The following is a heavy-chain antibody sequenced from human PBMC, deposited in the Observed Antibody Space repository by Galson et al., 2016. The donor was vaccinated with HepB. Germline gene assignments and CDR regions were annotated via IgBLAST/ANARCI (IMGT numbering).Heavy chain of an antibody. CDR2: TSHSGNT. CDR3: ASNRGGGSYFDS. D-gene: IGHD3-16*01. Sequence: SETLSLTCAVSSDSINSKNWWSWVRQPPGKGLEWIGETSHSGNTNYSPSLKSRVTISLDKYKNQFSLNLKYMTAADTAVYYCASNRGGGSYFDSWGQGILVTVSS. CDR1: SDSINSKNW. V-gene: IGHV4-4*02. J-gene: IGHJ4*02.